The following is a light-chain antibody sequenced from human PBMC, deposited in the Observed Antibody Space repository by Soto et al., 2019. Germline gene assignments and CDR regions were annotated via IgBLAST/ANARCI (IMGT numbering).Light chain of an antibody. Sequence: QSVRTQPPSVSGAPGQRVTISCTGSSSNIGAGYDVHWYHQLPGTAPKLLIYGNNNRPSGVPDRFSGSRSGTSASLAITGLQAEDEADYYCQSYDSSLSVWVFGGGTKLTVL. CDR1: SSNIGAGYD. CDR3: QSYDSSLSVWV. J-gene: IGLJ3*02. V-gene: IGLV1-40*01. CDR2: GNN.